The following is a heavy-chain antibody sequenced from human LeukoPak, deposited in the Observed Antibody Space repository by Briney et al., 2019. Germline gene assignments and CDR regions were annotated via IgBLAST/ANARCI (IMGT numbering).Heavy chain of an antibody. CDR1: GFSVTSCA. J-gene: IGHJ4*02. CDR3: ARHDGSSFLYYIDH. V-gene: IGHV3-23*01. CDR2: ISNSGYNT. D-gene: IGHD1-26*01. Sequence: GGSLRLACAASGFSVTSCAMSWVRQAPGKGLEWVSTISNSGYNTWYADSVKGRFTISRDNSQNTLYLQMSGLRAEDTALYYCARHDGSSFLYYIDHWGQGAVVTVSS.